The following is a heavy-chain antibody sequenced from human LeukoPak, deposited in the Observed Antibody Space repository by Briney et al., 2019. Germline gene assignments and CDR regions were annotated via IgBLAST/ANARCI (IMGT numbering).Heavy chain of an antibody. CDR2: ISHDGSKK. V-gene: IGHV3-30*18. CDR1: GFTFSHYG. Sequence: PGRSLRLSCAASGFTFSHYGIHWVRQAPGEGLEWMAVISHDGSKKCYADSVKGRFSMSRDNSNNTLYLHMNSLRVEDTAVYYCAKAGDFYGPGDWGQGTLVTVSS. J-gene: IGHJ4*02. CDR3: AKAGDFYGPGD. D-gene: IGHD2/OR15-2a*01.